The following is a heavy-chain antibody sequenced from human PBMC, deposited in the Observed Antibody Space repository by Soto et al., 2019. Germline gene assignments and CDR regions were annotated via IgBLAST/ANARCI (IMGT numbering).Heavy chain of an antibody. V-gene: IGHV4-4*07. J-gene: IGHJ5*02. CDR2: IYTSGST. D-gene: IGHD6-19*01. CDR3: ARDPSGREEKWFDP. CDR1: GGSISSYY. Sequence: PSETLSLTCTVSGGSISSYYWSWIRQPAGKGLEWIGRIYTSGSTNYNPSLKSRVTMSVDTSKNQFSLKLSSVTAADTAVYYCARDPSGREEKWFDPWGQGTLVTVSS.